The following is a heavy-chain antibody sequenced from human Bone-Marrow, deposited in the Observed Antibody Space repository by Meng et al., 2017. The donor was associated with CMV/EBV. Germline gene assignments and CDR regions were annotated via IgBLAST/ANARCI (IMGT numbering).Heavy chain of an antibody. CDR2: IYYSGST. CDR3: ARVSPITIFGVVSPPVV. J-gene: IGHJ6*02. V-gene: IGHV4-39*07. CDR1: GGSISSSSYY. D-gene: IGHD3-3*01. Sequence: SETLSLTCTVSGGSISSSSYYWGWIRQPPGKGLEWIGSIYYSGSTYYSPSLKSRVTISVDTSKNQFSLKLSSVTAADTAVYYCARVSPITIFGVVSPPVVWGQGTTVTVSS.